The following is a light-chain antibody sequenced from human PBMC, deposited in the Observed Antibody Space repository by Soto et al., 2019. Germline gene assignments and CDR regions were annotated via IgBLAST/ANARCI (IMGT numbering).Light chain of an antibody. CDR3: HQYGTAPLT. Sequence: EIVLTQSPGSLSLSPGEISTLACRASQSVSSSYLAWYQHKPGQAPRLLIYGASSRATGIPDRFSGSGSGTDFTLTISRLEPEDFSVYYCHQYGTAPLTFGPGTKVDIK. J-gene: IGKJ3*01. V-gene: IGKV3-20*01. CDR1: QSVSSSY. CDR2: GAS.